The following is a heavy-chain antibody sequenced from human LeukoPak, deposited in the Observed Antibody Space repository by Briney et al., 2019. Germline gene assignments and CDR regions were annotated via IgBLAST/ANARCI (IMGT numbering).Heavy chain of an antibody. CDR2: INHSGST. J-gene: IGHJ6*03. Sequence: PSETLSLTCAVCGGSFSGYYWSWIRQPPGKGLEWIGEINHSGSTNYNPSLKSRVTISVDTSKNQFSLKLSSVTAADTAVYYCARGKKQGYCSSTSCYSAYYYYMDVWGKGTTVTVSS. CDR1: GGSFSGYY. CDR3: ARGKKQGYCSSTSCYSAYYYYMDV. V-gene: IGHV4-34*01. D-gene: IGHD2-2*02.